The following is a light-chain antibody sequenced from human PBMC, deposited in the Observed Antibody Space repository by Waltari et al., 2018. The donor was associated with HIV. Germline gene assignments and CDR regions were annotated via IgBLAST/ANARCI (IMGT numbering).Light chain of an antibody. CDR3: QQYHRIPWT. V-gene: IGKV4-1*01. CDR2: CAS. CDR1: HSALSSSNNRIN. Sequence: DNVMTQSLDSPAVSLGERDSPNRKARHSALSSSNNRINLAWYQQKPGQSPNLLIYCASTRDTGVPDRFSGSGSGTDFTLTISSLQAEDVAVYYCQQYHRIPWTFGHGTKVEV. J-gene: IGKJ1*01.